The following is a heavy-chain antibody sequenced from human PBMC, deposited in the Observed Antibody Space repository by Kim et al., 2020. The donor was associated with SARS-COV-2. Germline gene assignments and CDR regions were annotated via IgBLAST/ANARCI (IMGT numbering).Heavy chain of an antibody. Sequence: GGSLRLSCAASGFTFSSYSMNWVRQAPGKGLEWVSSISSSSSYIYYADSVKGRFTISRDNAKNLLYLQMNSLRAEDTAVYYCARVETESYDPRASSFDYWGQGTLVTVSS. J-gene: IGHJ4*02. D-gene: IGHD3-22*01. V-gene: IGHV3-21*01. CDR3: ARVETESYDPRASSFDY. CDR2: ISSSSSYI. CDR1: GFTFSSYS.